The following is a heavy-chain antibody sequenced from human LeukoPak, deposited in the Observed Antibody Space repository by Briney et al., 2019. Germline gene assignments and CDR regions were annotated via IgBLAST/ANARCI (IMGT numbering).Heavy chain of an antibody. CDR2: IWHDGSNR. J-gene: IGHJ4*02. CDR1: GFTFSNYG. V-gene: IGHV3-33*01. CDR3: AGGSGISDF. Sequence: GRSLRLSCAASGFTFSNYGMHWVRQAPGKGLEWVALIWHDGSNRYYADSVKGRFTISRDNSKNTLYLQMNSLRAEDTAVYYCAGGSGISDFWGQGTLVTVSS. D-gene: IGHD1-26*01.